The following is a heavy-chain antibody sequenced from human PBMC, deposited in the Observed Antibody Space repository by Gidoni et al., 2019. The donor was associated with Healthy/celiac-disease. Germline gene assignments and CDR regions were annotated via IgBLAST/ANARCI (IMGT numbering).Heavy chain of an antibody. CDR3: ARDLNDYGIDY. CDR1: GFTFSSNY. Sequence: EVQRVASGGGLVQPGGSMRLSCAASGFTFSSNYMSWVRQSPGKGLEWVSVIYCGGSTYYADSVKGRFTISSDNSKTTLYLQMNSLRAEDTAVYYCARDLNDYGIDYWGQGTLVTVSS. CDR2: IYCGGST. J-gene: IGHJ4*02. D-gene: IGHD4-17*01. V-gene: IGHV3-66*01.